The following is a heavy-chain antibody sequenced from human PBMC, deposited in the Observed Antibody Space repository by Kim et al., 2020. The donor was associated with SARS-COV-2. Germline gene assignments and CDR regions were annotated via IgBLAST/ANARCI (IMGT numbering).Heavy chain of an antibody. CDR1: GGSISTYY. J-gene: IGHJ5*02. CDR3: ARSGRFEDWFDP. CDR2: IYYSGRT. Sequence: SETLSLTCTVSGGSISTYYWSWIRQPPGKGLEWIGYIYYSGRTNYNPSLKSRVTISVDTSKNQFSLKLISVTAADTAVYYCARSGRFEDWFDPWGRGTLV. D-gene: IGHD3-10*01. V-gene: IGHV4-59*01.